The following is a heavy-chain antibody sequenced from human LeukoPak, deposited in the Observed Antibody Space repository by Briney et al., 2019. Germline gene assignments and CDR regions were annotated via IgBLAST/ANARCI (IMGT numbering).Heavy chain of an antibody. V-gene: IGHV4-59*01. Sequence: SETLSLTCTVSGASISTYYWSWIRQPPGKGLEWIGYIYYSGNTNYNPSLKSRVTMSIDTSKDQFSLKLTSVIAADTAVYYCARHSDDYNPNFDYWGQGTLVAVSS. CDR2: IYYSGNT. D-gene: IGHD4-17*01. J-gene: IGHJ4*02. CDR3: ARHSDDYNPNFDY. CDR1: GASISTYY.